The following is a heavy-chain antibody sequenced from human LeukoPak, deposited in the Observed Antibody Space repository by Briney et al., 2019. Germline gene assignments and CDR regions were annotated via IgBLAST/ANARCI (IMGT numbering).Heavy chain of an antibody. D-gene: IGHD6-19*01. J-gene: IGHJ4*02. CDR3: ARGAVAGTEFDY. V-gene: IGHV4-38-2*02. CDR1: GYSISSGYY. CDR2: IYHSGST. Sequence: SETLSLTCTVSGYSISSGYYWGWIRQPPGKGLEWIGSIYHSGSTYYNPSLKSRVTISVDTSKNQFSLKLSSVTAADTAVYYCARGAVAGTEFDYWGQGTLVTVSS.